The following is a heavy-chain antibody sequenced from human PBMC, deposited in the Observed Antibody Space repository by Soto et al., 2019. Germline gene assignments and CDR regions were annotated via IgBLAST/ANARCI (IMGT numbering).Heavy chain of an antibody. V-gene: IGHV3-33*01. CDR1: GFTFSSYG. Sequence: GGSLRLSCAASGFTFSSYGMHWVRQAPGKGLEWVAVICYDGSNKYYADSVKGRFTISRDNSKNTLYLQMNSLRAEDTAVYYCARDPNLYSSGWYWGEDYYYGMDVWGQGTTVTVSS. J-gene: IGHJ6*02. CDR2: ICYDGSNK. CDR3: ARDPNLYSSGWYWGEDYYYGMDV. D-gene: IGHD6-19*01.